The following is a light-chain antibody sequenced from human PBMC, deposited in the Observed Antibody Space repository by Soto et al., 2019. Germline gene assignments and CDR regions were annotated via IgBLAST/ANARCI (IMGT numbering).Light chain of an antibody. V-gene: IGKV3-20*01. J-gene: IGKJ2*01. Sequence: EIVLTQFPGTLSLSPGERATLSCRASQSVSATYLAWYQQKPGQAPRLLIYGASTRATGIPDRFSGSGSGTDFTLTISRLEPEDLAVYYCQQYDNSLYTFGQGTKLEIK. CDR3: QQYDNSLYT. CDR1: QSVSATY. CDR2: GAS.